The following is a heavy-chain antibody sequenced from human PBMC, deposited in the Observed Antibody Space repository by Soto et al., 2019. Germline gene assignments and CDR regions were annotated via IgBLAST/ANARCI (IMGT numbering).Heavy chain of an antibody. CDR2: INPNSGGT. Sequence: ASAKVSCKASGYTFTGYYMNWVRQAPGQGLEWMGWINPNSGGTNYAQKFQGRVTMTRDTSISTAYMELSRLRSDDTAVYYCARDVEYSSSYYYYGMDVWGQGTTVTVSS. V-gene: IGHV1-2*02. D-gene: IGHD6-6*01. CDR3: ARDVEYSSSYYYYGMDV. CDR1: GYTFTGYY. J-gene: IGHJ6*02.